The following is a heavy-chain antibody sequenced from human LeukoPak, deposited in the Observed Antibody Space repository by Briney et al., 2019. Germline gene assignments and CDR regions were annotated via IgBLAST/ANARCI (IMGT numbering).Heavy chain of an antibody. CDR1: GHIITGYY. CDR3: AREMRGTSLYYYYMDV. Sequence: ASVRVSCKASGHIITGYYMHWVRQAPRKGLEWMGRINPNSGGTNYAQKFQGRVTMARDTSINTAYMELSRLRSDDTAVYYCAREMRGTSLYYYYMDVWGKGTTVTVSS. D-gene: IGHD2-2*01. V-gene: IGHV1-2*06. J-gene: IGHJ6*03. CDR2: INPNSGGT.